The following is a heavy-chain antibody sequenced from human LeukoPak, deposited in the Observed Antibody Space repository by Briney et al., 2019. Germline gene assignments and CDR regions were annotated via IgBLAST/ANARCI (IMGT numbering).Heavy chain of an antibody. CDR1: GGIVSSYA. Sequence: GASVKVSCKASGGIVSSYAINWVRQAPGQGLEWMVRIIPIFGSANYAQKFQGRVTITADKSTRTAYMELSSLRSEDTALYYCAKGSRLREGGSYRFWGQGTLVTVSS. V-gene: IGHV1-69*06. J-gene: IGHJ4*02. CDR2: IIPIFGSA. D-gene: IGHD3-16*02. CDR3: AKGSRLREGGSYRF.